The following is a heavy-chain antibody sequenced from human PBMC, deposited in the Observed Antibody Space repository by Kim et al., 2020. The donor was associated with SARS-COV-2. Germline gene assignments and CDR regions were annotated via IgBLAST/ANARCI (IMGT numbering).Heavy chain of an antibody. D-gene: IGHD1-1*01. CDR1: GYIFTSFD. V-gene: IGHV1-8*01. CDR3: TRGDSTDDTTYWFDP. J-gene: IGHJ5*02. Sequence: ASVKVSCTASGYIFTSFDIHWVRQAAGQGLEWMGRMSPDTGDTGYARKFRGRVRMARESSTNTVYMELSSLRSEDTAVYYCTRGDSTDDTTYWFDPWGQGTQVTVSS. CDR2: MSPDTGDT.